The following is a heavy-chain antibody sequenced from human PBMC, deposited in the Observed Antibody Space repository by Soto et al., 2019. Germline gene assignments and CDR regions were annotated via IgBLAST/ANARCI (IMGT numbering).Heavy chain of an antibody. J-gene: IGHJ6*02. CDR3: AHSRIKDDILTGYYSRYYYYGMDA. CDR2: IYWDDDK. D-gene: IGHD3-9*01. Sequence: SGPTLVNPTQTLTLTCTFSGFSLSTSGVGVGWIRQPPGKALEWLALIYWDDDKRYSPSLKSRLTITRDTSKNQVVLTMTNMDPVDTATYYCAHSRIKDDILTGYYSRYYYYGMDAWGQGTTVTVSS. V-gene: IGHV2-5*02. CDR1: GFSLSTSGVG.